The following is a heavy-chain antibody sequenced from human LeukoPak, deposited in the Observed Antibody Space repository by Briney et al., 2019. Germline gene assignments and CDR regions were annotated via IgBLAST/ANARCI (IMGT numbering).Heavy chain of an antibody. CDR1: GFTFSRYW. V-gene: IGHV3-7*01. CDR3: ARVITVYNDYEEVAEYFQH. D-gene: IGHD4-17*01. Sequence: GGSLRLSCAASGFTFSRYWMSWVRQAPGKGLEWVANIKEDGSDKYYVDSVKGRFTISRDNSKNSLYLQMNSLRAEDTAAYYCARVITVYNDYEEVAEYFQHWGQGTLVIVSS. CDR2: IKEDGSDK. J-gene: IGHJ1*01.